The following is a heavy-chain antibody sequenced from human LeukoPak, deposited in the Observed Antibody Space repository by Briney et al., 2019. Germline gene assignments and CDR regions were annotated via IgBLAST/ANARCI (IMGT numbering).Heavy chain of an antibody. V-gene: IGHV3-20*04. J-gene: IGHJ4*02. D-gene: IGHD3-3*02. CDR2: INYNGAIT. Sequence: PGGPLRLSCATSGFTFVDYGLSWLRRAPGKGLEWLCAINYNGAITDYADSVKGRFTISRDNAKNSLYLRMDSLRAEDTALYYCARDRLGPSFSVSHFDLWGRGTLVTVSS. CDR1: GFTFVDYG. CDR3: ARDRLGPSFSVSHFDL.